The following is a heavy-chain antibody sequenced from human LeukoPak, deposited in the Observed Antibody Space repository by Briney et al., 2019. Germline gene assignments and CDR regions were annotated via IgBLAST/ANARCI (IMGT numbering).Heavy chain of an antibody. Sequence: PGGSLRLSCAASGFTFSNAWMSWVRQAPGKGLEWVGRIKSKTDGGTTDYAAPVKGRFTISRDDSKNTLYLRMNSLKTEDTAVYYCTTESAYCGGDCYSGYWGQGTLVTVSS. J-gene: IGHJ4*02. CDR2: IKSKTDGGTT. D-gene: IGHD2-21*02. CDR3: TTESAYCGGDCYSGY. CDR1: GFTFSNAW. V-gene: IGHV3-15*01.